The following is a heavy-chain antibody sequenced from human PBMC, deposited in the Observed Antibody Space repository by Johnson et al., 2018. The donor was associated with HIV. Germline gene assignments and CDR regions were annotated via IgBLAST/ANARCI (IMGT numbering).Heavy chain of an antibody. J-gene: IGHJ3*02. D-gene: IGHD5-12*01. CDR1: GFTFRSYA. V-gene: IGHV3-30*04. Sequence: QVQLVESGGGVVQPGRSLRISCAASGFTFRSYAMHWVRQAPGKGLEWVAVISYHGSNQYYADSVKGRFTISRDNSKNTLYLQMNSLRAEDTAVYYCAKSLPGYDAFDIWGQGTMVTVSS. CDR3: AKSLPGYDAFDI. CDR2: ISYHGSNQ.